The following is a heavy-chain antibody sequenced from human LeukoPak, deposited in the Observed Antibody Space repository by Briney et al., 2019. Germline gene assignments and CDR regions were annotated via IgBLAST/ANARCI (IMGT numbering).Heavy chain of an antibody. CDR1: GFTFSSYW. CDR2: IKQDGSEK. V-gene: IGHV3-7*01. J-gene: IGHJ5*02. CDR3: ARDVSLLWSGYYTGLGANWFDP. Sequence: GGSLRLSCAASGFTFSSYWMSWVRQAPGKGLEWVANIKQDGSEKYYVDSMKGRFTISRDNAKNSLYLQMNSLTAEDTAVYYCARDVSLLWSGYYTGLGANWFDPWGQGTLVTVSS. D-gene: IGHD3-3*01.